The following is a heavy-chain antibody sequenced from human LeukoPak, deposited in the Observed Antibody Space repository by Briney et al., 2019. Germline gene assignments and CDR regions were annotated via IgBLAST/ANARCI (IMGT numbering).Heavy chain of an antibody. J-gene: IGHJ6*04. V-gene: IGHV1-18*04. CDR3: ARDTKLENKLRYFAPRGYYYGMDV. Sequence: ASVKVSCKASGYTFTSYGTSWGRQAPGQGLEWMGWISAYNGNTNYAQKLQGRVTMTTDTSTSTAYMELRSLRSDDTAVYYCARDTKLENKLRYFAPRGYYYGMDVWGKGTTVTVSS. CDR1: GYTFTSYG. CDR2: ISAYNGNT. D-gene: IGHD3-9*01.